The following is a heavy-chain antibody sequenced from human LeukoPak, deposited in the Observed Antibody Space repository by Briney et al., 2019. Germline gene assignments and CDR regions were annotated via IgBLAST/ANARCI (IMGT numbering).Heavy chain of an antibody. D-gene: IGHD3-22*01. V-gene: IGHV4-59*01. Sequence: PSETLSLTCIVSGGSITSYYWNWIRQPPGKAQEWIGYIYYSGSTNYNPSLKSRVTISVEKSKNQFSLKLISVTAADTAMYFCARHDTSGYYFDYWGQGTLVTVSS. CDR2: IYYSGST. CDR3: ARHDTSGYYFDY. CDR1: GGSITSYY. J-gene: IGHJ4*02.